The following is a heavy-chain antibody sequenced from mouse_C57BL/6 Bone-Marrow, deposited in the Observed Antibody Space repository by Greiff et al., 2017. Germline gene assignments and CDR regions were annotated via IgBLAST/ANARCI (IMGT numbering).Heavy chain of an antibody. Sequence: VQLQQSVAELVRPGASVKLSCTASGFNIKNTYMHWVKQRPEQGLEWIGRIDPANGNTKYAPKFQGKATLTADTSSNTAYLQLSSLTSEDTAIYYCASPSYYSNYDYYAMDYWGQGTSVTVSS. CDR2: IDPANGNT. J-gene: IGHJ4*01. CDR3: ASPSYYSNYDYYAMDY. D-gene: IGHD2-5*01. CDR1: GFNIKNTY. V-gene: IGHV14-3*01.